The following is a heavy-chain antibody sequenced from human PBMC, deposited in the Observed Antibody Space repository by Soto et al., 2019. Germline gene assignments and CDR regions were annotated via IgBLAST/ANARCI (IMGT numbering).Heavy chain of an antibody. CDR3: ARADYDSSGYYYFDY. CDR1: GGSIGSGGYY. V-gene: IGHV4-31*03. J-gene: IGHJ4*02. Sequence: SETLSLTCTVSGGSIGSGGYYWSWIRQHPGKGLEWIGYIYYSGSTYYNPSLKSRVTISVDTSKNQFSLKLSSVTAADTAVYYCARADYDSSGYYYFDYWGQGTLVTVSS. D-gene: IGHD3-22*01. CDR2: IYYSGST.